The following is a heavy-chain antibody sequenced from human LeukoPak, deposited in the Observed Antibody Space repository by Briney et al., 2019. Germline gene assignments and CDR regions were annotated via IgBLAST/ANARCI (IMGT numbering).Heavy chain of an antibody. D-gene: IGHD2-2*01. CDR3: ARGLLGYCSSTSCPSAFDI. CDR2: IIPIFGTA. CDR1: GGTFSSYA. J-gene: IGHJ3*02. Sequence: SVKVSCKASGGTFSSYAISWVRQAPGQGLEWMGGIIPIFGTANYAQKFQGRVTFTTDESTSTAYMELSSLRSEDTAVYYCARGLLGYCSSTSCPSAFDIWGQGTMVTVSS. V-gene: IGHV1-69*05.